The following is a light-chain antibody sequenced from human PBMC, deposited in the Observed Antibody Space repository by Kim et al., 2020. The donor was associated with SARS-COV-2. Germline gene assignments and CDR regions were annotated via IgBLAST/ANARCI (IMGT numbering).Light chain of an antibody. J-gene: IGLJ2*01. V-gene: IGLV2-14*03. CDR1: SSDVGGYNY. CDR2: DVS. Sequence: QSALTQPASVSGSPGQSITISCTGISSDVGGYNYVSWYQQHPGKAPKLMIYDVSYRPSGAPSRFSGSKSGNTSSSTISGLQAEDVADYYCSSDKPNSVVFGGGTQL. CDR3: SSDKPNSVV.